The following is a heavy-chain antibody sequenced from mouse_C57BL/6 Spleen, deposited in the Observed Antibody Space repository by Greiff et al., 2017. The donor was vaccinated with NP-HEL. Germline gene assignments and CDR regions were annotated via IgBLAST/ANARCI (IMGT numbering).Heavy chain of an antibody. CDR3: ATTTVVGFAY. CDR2: IRLKSDNYAT. V-gene: IGHV6-3*01. CDR1: GFTFSNYW. J-gene: IGHJ2*01. D-gene: IGHD1-1*01. Sequence: EVKLMESGGGLVQPGGSMKLSCVASGFTFSNYWMNWVRQSPEKGLEWVAQIRLKSDNYATHYAESVKGRFTISRDDSKSSVYLQMNNLRAEDTGIYYCATTTVVGFAYWGQGTTLTVSS.